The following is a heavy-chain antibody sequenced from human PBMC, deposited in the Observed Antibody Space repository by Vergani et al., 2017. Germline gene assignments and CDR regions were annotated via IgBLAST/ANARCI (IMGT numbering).Heavy chain of an antibody. D-gene: IGHD5-12*01. V-gene: IGHV3-74*01. CDR1: GFTFSSYW. CDR3: ARWKGYGPYYYYYYMDV. Sequence: EVQLVESGGGLVQPGGSLRLSCAASGFTFSSYWMHWVRQAPGKGLVWVSRINSDGSSTSYADSVKGRFTISRDNAKNTLYLQMNSLRAEDTAVYYCARWKGYGPYYYYYYMDVWGKGTTVTVSS. J-gene: IGHJ6*03. CDR2: INSDGSST.